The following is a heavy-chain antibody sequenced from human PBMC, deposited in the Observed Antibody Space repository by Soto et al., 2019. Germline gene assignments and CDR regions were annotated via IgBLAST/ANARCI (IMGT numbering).Heavy chain of an antibody. V-gene: IGHV3-48*01. CDR3: AKERDMITFGGVILGPFDY. D-gene: IGHD3-16*02. CDR2: ITKSSRTI. Sequence: PGGSLRLSCAASGFTFSTYSMNWVRQAPGKGLEWISYITKSSRTIYYTDSVKGRFTISRDNAKNTLYLQMNSLRAEDTAVCYCAKERDMITFGGVILGPFDYWGQGTLVTISS. J-gene: IGHJ4*02. CDR1: GFTFSTYS.